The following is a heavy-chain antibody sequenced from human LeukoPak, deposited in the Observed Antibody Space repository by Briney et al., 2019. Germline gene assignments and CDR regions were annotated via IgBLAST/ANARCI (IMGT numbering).Heavy chain of an antibody. CDR1: GFTFTSYA. D-gene: IGHD2-2*01. J-gene: IGHJ6*03. CDR3: ANSLEYQLRPAILRCYYMDV. CDR2: TSGSGDRT. V-gene: IGHV3-23*01. Sequence: GGSLRLSCVVSGFTFTSYAMSWVRQAPGKGLEWVSVTSGSGDRTYYADSVKGRFTISRDNSKNTLYLQMNSLRAEDTAVYYCANSLEYQLRPAILRCYYMDVWGKGTTVTVSS.